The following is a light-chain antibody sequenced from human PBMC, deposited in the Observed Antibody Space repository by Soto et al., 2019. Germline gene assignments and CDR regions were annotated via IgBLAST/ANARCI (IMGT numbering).Light chain of an antibody. CDR2: DVS. V-gene: IGLV2-14*01. Sequence: QSALTQPASVSGSPGQSITISCTGTSSDVGGYNYVSWYQQHPGKAPKLMIYDVSNRPSGVSNRFSGSKSGNTASLTISGFQAEDEADYYCSSYTSSSTEVFGGGTKVTVL. J-gene: IGLJ2*01. CDR1: SSDVGGYNY. CDR3: SSYTSSSTEV.